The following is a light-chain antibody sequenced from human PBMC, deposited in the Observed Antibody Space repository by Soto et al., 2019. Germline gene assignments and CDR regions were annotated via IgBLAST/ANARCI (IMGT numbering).Light chain of an antibody. CDR2: GAS. V-gene: IGKV3-20*01. CDR3: QQYGTTPLT. Sequence: EIVLTQSPGTLSLSPGDRATLSCRASQSVSNNYLAWYQQKPGQAPRLLIYGASSRATGVPDRFSGSGSGTDFTLTISRLEPEDFAVYCCQQYGTTPLTFGGGAKVEIK. CDR1: QSVSNNY. J-gene: IGKJ4*01.